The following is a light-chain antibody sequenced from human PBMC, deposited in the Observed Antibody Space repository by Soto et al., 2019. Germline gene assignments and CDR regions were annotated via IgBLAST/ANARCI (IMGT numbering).Light chain of an antibody. Sequence: QSALTQPASVSGSPGQSITISCTGTSSDIGAYNYVSWYQQHPGKAPKLLISEVSHRPSGVSNRFSGSKSGNTAFLTISGLLAEDEADYYCSSYTTSRSYVFGTATKLTVL. J-gene: IGLJ1*01. CDR1: SSDIGAYNY. CDR2: EVS. V-gene: IGLV2-14*01. CDR3: SSYTTSRSYV.